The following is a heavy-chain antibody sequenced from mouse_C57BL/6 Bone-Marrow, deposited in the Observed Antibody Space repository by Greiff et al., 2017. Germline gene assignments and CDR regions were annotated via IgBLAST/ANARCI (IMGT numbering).Heavy chain of an antibody. CDR1: GYTFTDYY. CDR3: ARRLYYGSRPYYYAMDY. V-gene: IGHV1-76*01. D-gene: IGHD1-1*01. J-gene: IGHJ4*01. CDR2: IYPGSGNT. Sequence: VQLQQSGAELVRPGASVKLSCKASGYTFTDYYINWVKQRPGQGLEWIARIYPGSGNTYYNEKFKGKATLTAEKSSSTAYMQLSSLTSEDSAVYFCARRLYYGSRPYYYAMDYWGQGTSVTVSS.